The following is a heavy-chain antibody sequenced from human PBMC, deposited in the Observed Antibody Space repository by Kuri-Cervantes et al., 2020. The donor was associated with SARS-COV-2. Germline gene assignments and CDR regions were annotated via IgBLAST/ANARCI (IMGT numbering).Heavy chain of an antibody. V-gene: IGHV3-30-3*02. Sequence: GESLKISCAASGFTFSSYAMHWVRQAPGKGLEWVAVISYDGSNKYYADSVKGRFTISRDNSKNTLYLQMNSLRAEDTAVYYCAKYPLWGSSSNFDYWGQGTLVTVSS. D-gene: IGHD6-6*01. CDR3: AKYPLWGSSSNFDY. CDR2: ISYDGSNK. J-gene: IGHJ4*02. CDR1: GFTFSSYA.